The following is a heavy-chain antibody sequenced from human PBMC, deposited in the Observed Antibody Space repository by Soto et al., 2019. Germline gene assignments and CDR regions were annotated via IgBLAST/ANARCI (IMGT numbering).Heavy chain of an antibody. CDR2: ISYTGST. D-gene: IGHD2-15*01. Sequence: SETLSLTCTVSGDSIRSYYWSWIRQPPGKGLEWIGYISYTGSTHYNPSLKSRVTISADTSKNQFSLKLSSVTTADTALYYCAREGVATPYYYYGMDFWGQGSTVTVSS. CDR3: AREGVATPYYYYGMDF. CDR1: GDSIRSYY. V-gene: IGHV4-59*01. J-gene: IGHJ6*02.